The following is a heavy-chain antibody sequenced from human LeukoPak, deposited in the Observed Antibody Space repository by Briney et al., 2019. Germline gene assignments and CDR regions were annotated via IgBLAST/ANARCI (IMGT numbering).Heavy chain of an antibody. J-gene: IGHJ4*02. CDR2: INHSGGT. CDR3: ARRGLWSGYYCFDY. V-gene: IGHV4-34*01. D-gene: IGHD3-3*01. Sequence: SETLSLTCAVDGGSFSGYYWSWIRQPPGEGLEWIGEINHSGGTNYNPSLKSRVSISVDTSKNQFSLKLSSVTAADTAVYYCARRGLWSGYYCFDYWGPGTLVTVSS. CDR1: GGSFSGYY.